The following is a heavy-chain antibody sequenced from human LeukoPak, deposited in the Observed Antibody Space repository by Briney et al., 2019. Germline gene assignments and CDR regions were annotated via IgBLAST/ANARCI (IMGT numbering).Heavy chain of an antibody. CDR1: GFTFSDYY. CDR2: IISSGSTI. CDR3: AGGGNIVGAFDY. D-gene: IGHD2/OR15-2a*01. V-gene: IGHV3-11*01. Sequence: GGSLRLSCAVAGFTFSDYYMSWIRQAPGKVREWVSYIISSGSTIYYADSVTGRFTISRNNSKNTLYLKMNSLRAEDTAVYYCAGGGNIVGAFDYWGQGTLVTVSS. J-gene: IGHJ4*02.